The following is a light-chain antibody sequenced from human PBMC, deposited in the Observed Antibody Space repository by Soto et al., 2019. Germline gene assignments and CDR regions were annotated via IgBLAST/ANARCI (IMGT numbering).Light chain of an antibody. Sequence: EIVLTQSPGTLSLFPGERATLSCRASQSLITRYLAWYQQKPGQAPRLLIYGASSRATGIPDRFSGSGSGKDFTLTISRLEPEHFAVYSCQQYGTSPTFGQGTRLEIK. CDR1: QSLITRY. CDR3: QQYGTSPT. J-gene: IGKJ5*01. CDR2: GAS. V-gene: IGKV3-20*01.